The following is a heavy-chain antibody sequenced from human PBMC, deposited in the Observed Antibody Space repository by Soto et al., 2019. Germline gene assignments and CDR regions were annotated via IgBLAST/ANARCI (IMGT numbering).Heavy chain of an antibody. V-gene: IGHV3-48*01. Sequence: PGRLMRVSYTASGFTFGDYSSNCVRQAPGKGLEWVSYITPSSTIIYYADSVRGRFTISRDNAKKSLYLQMNSLRAEDTALYYCARDLHYAFDYWGHGTLVTVSS. CDR2: ITPSSTII. CDR3: ARDLHYAFDY. J-gene: IGHJ4*01. CDR1: GFTFGDYS. D-gene: IGHD4-17*01.